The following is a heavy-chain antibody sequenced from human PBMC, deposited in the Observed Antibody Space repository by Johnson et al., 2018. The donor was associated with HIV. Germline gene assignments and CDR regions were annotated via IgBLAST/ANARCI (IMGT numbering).Heavy chain of an antibody. D-gene: IGHD1-1*01. CDR2: IKQDGSEK. J-gene: IGHJ3*02. CDR3: TTDPWWNGYHAFDI. CDR1: GFTFNTYW. V-gene: IGHV3-7*05. Sequence: EVQLVESGGGLVQPGGSLRLSCAASGFTFNTYWMTWVRQVPGKGLEWVANIKQDGSEKYYVDSVKGRFTISRDNAKNSLYLQMNSLRAEDTAVYYCTTDPWWNGYHAFDIWGQGTMDTVSS.